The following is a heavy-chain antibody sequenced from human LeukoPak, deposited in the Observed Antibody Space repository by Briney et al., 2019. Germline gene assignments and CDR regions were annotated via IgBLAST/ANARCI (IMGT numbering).Heavy chain of an antibody. J-gene: IGHJ4*02. CDR3: ARGGCSGGSCYFDY. Sequence: GGSLRLSCAASGFTFSSYAMHWVRQAPGKGREWVAVISYDGSNKYYADSVKGRFTISRDNSKNTLYLQMNSLRAEDTAVYYCARGGCSGGSCYFDYWGQGTLVTVSS. D-gene: IGHD2-15*01. CDR2: ISYDGSNK. CDR1: GFTFSSYA. V-gene: IGHV3-30*04.